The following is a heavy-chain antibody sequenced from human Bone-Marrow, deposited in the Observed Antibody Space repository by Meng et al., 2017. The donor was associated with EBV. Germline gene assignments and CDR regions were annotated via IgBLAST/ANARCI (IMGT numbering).Heavy chain of an antibody. CDR3: LLQVQDDDY. J-gene: IGHJ4*02. CDR1: GWSFSRSYW. D-gene: IGHD1-1*01. V-gene: IGHV4-4*02. Sequence: VPVVVKPCGALDRPCAFSGWSFSRSYWWSWVRQPPGKGLEWIGEIYHSGSTNYNPSLKSRVTISVDKSKNQFSLKLSSVTAADTAVYYCLLQVQDDDYWGQGTLVTVSS. CDR2: IYHSGST.